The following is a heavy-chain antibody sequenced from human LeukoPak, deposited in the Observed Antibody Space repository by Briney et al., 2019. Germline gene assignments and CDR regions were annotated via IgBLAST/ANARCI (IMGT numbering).Heavy chain of an antibody. J-gene: IGHJ2*01. CDR3: ARGVGPPAYCGGDCFSGYFDL. Sequence: ASVKVSCKASGYTFTGYYMHWVRQAPGQGLEWMGWINPNSGGTNYAQKFQGRVTMTRDTSISTAYMELSSLRSEDTAVYYCARGVGPPAYCGGDCFSGYFDLWGRGTLVTVSS. CDR2: INPNSGGT. D-gene: IGHD2-21*01. V-gene: IGHV1-2*02. CDR1: GYTFTGYY.